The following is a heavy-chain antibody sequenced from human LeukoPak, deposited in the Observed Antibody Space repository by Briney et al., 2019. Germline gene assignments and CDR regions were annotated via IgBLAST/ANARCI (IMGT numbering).Heavy chain of an antibody. D-gene: IGHD6-13*01. CDR3: ARVVSSSWYGYYYYYMDV. Sequence: SETLSLTCTVSGYSISSGYYWGWIRQPPGKGLEWIGSFYDSGNTYYNPSLKSRVTISVDTSNNQFSLKLSSVTAADTAVYYCARVVSSSWYGYYYYYMDVWGKGTTVTVSS. CDR1: GYSISSGYY. CDR2: FYDSGNT. V-gene: IGHV4-38-2*02. J-gene: IGHJ6*03.